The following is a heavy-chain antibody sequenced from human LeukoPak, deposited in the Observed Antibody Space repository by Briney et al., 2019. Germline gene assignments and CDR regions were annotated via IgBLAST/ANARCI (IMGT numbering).Heavy chain of an antibody. Sequence: SETLSLTCAVYGGSFSGYYWSWIRQPPGKGLELIGEINHSGSTNYNPSLKSRVTISVDTSKNQFSLKLSSVTAADTAVYYCARRTRTYYYGSGSFYYSDYWGQGTLVTVSS. CDR1: GGSFSGYY. J-gene: IGHJ4*02. CDR3: ARRTRTYYYGSGSFYYSDY. CDR2: INHSGST. D-gene: IGHD3-10*01. V-gene: IGHV4-34*01.